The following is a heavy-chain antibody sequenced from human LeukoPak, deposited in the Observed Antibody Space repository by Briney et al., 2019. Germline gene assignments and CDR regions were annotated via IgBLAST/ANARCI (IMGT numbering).Heavy chain of an antibody. V-gene: IGHV4-30-4*08. CDR2: IYYSGST. J-gene: IGHJ4*02. D-gene: IGHD3-3*01. CDR3: ARVDFWSDYFFDF. CDR1: GGSISSGDYY. Sequence: SETLSLTCTVSGGSISSGDYYWSWIRQPPGKGLEWIGYIYYSGSTYYSPSLKSRVTISVDTSKNQFSLKLSSVTAAETDVYYCARVDFWSDYFFDFWGEGTLVTVSS.